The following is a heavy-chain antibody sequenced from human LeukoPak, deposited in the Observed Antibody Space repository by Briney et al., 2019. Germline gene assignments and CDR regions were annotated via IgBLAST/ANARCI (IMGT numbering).Heavy chain of an antibody. CDR3: ARENRDYYGSGSYH. D-gene: IGHD3-10*01. CDR1: GGSMSSNNYH. J-gene: IGHJ4*02. CDR2: IYYSGST. Sequence: SETLSLTCTVSGGSMSSNNYHWGWIRQPPGKGLLRIGNIYYSGSTNHNPSLKSRVTISVDKSKNKLSLKLTSVTAADTAVYYCARENRDYYGSGSYHWGQGTLVTVSS. V-gene: IGHV4-39*07.